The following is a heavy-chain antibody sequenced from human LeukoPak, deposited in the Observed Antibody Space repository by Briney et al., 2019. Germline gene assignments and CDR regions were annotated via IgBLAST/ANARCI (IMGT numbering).Heavy chain of an antibody. Sequence: PGGSLRLSCAASGFTFSDYYMSWIRQAPGMGLEWVSAISGSGGSTYYADSVKGRFTISRDNSKNTLYLQMNSLRAEDTAVYFCAREGSSGYYGEPIDYWGQGTLVTVSS. CDR2: ISGSGGST. V-gene: IGHV3-23*01. D-gene: IGHD3-22*01. CDR3: AREGSSGYYGEPIDY. J-gene: IGHJ4*02. CDR1: GFTFSDYY.